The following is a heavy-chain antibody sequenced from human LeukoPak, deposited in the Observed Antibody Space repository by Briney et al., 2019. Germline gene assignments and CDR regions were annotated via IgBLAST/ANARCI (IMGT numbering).Heavy chain of an antibody. CDR2: INHSGST. CDR1: GGSFSGYY. Sequence: PSETLSLTCAVYGGSFSGYYWSWIRQPPGKGLEWIGEINHSGSTNYNPSLKSRVTISVDTSKNQFSLKLSSVTAADTAVYYCARGVTMVRGVERHFDYWGQGTLVTVSS. D-gene: IGHD3-10*01. CDR3: ARGVTMVRGVERHFDY. J-gene: IGHJ4*02. V-gene: IGHV4-34*01.